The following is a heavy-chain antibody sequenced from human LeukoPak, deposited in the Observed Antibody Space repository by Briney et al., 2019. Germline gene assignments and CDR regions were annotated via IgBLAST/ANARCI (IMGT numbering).Heavy chain of an antibody. V-gene: IGHV3-23*01. D-gene: IGHD3-16*01. CDR2: IGGSGGSP. Sequence: PGGSLRLSCAASGFTFSSYAMSWVRQAPGKGLEWVSAIGGSGGSPYYADSVKGRFTISRDNSKNTLYLQMNSLRAEDTAVYYCARGHDHHTYIFDYWGQGTLVTVSS. J-gene: IGHJ4*02. CDR1: GFTFSSYA. CDR3: ARGHDHHTYIFDY.